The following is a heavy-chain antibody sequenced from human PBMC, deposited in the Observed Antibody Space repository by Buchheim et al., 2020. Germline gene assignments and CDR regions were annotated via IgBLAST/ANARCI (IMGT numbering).Heavy chain of an antibody. J-gene: IGHJ4*02. V-gene: IGHV4-31*03. CDR1: GGSISSGGYY. Sequence: QVQLQESGPGLVKPSQTLSLTCTVSGGSISSGGYYWSWIRQHPGKGLEWIGYIYYSGSTYYNPSLKSRVTISVDTSKNQFSLKLSSVTAADTAVYYCARSRHEDYDYIWGSYRFRHLPYYFDYWGQGTL. D-gene: IGHD3-16*02. CDR2: IYYSGST. CDR3: ARSRHEDYDYIWGSYRFRHLPYYFDY.